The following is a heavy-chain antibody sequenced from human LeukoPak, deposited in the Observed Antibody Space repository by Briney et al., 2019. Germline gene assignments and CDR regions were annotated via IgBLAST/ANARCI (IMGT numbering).Heavy chain of an antibody. V-gene: IGHV3-23*01. Sequence: GGSLRLSCAASGFTFSNYGMSWVRQAPGKGLEWVSAISGSGGSTYYGDSVKGRFTISRDNSKNTLYLQMNSLRAEDTAVYYCAKEGSGWYAYYYYMDVWGKGTTVTVSS. D-gene: IGHD6-19*01. CDR2: ISGSGGST. CDR3: AKEGSGWYAYYYYMDV. J-gene: IGHJ6*03. CDR1: GFTFSNYG.